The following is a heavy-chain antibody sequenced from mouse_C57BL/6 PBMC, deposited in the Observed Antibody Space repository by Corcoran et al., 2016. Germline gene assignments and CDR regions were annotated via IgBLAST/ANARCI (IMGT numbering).Heavy chain of an antibody. V-gene: IGHV9-3*01. D-gene: IGHD2-3*01. Sequence: QIQLVQSGPELKKPGETVKISCKASGYTFTTYGMSWVKQAPGKGLKWMGWINTYSGVPTYADDFKGRSAFSLETSASTAYLQINNLKNEDTATYFCARLDGYYYFDYWGQGTTLTVSS. CDR1: GYTFTTYG. CDR2: INTYSGVP. CDR3: ARLDGYYYFDY. J-gene: IGHJ2*01.